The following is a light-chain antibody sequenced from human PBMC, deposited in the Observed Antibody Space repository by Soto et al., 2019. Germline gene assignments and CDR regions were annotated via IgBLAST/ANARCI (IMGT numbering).Light chain of an antibody. CDR2: VAS. J-gene: IGKJ5*01. V-gene: IGKV1-16*01. Sequence: DIQMTQSPSSLSASVGDRVTLTCRASQSIDNYLNWYQQKPGKAPKLLIYVASSSQSGVPSRLSGGGSGTEFTLTISSLQPDDFATYYCQQYNSYFTFGQGTRLEIK. CDR3: QQYNSYFT. CDR1: QSIDNY.